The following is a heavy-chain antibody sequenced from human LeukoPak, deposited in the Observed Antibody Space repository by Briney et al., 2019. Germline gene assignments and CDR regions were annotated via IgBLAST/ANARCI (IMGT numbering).Heavy chain of an antibody. V-gene: IGHV5-51*01. D-gene: IGHD1-26*01. CDR3: ARLSGNYLRPFDC. CDR1: GYSFASYW. Sequence: GESLKISCKGSGYSFASYWIGWARQMPGKGLEWMGIIYPGDSDTRYSPSFQGQVTISADKSISTAYLQWSSLKASDTAMYYCARLSGNYLRPFDCWGQRTLVTVSS. J-gene: IGHJ4*02. CDR2: IYPGDSDT.